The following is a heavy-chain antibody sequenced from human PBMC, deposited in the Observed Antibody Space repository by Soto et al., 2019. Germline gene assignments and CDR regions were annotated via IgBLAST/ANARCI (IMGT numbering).Heavy chain of an antibody. CDR2: IHSDGSST. CDR3: ARGDKGGFDL. CDR1: GFTFNYYW. J-gene: IGHJ3*01. D-gene: IGHD2-21*02. Sequence: EVPLVESEGGLVQRGGSLRLSCAASGFTFNYYWMHWVRQAPGQGLVWVSHIHSDGSSTTYADSVKGRFTISSDNAKNTLYLPMNSLRAEDTAVYYCARGDKGGFDLWGQGTTVTVSS. V-gene: IGHV3-74*01.